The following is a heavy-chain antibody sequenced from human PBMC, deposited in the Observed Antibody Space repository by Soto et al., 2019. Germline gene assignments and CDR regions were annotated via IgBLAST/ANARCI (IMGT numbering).Heavy chain of an antibody. CDR2: INPSGGIT. CDR1: GYTFTSYH. D-gene: IGHD3-10*01. V-gene: IGHV1-46*01. J-gene: IGHJ4*02. CDR3: ARDRGDGYNLMGVFDY. Sequence: GASVKVSCKASGYTFTSYHMHWVRQAPGQGLEWMGIINPSGGITTYAQKFQGRVTMTRDTSTSTVYMELSSLRSEDTAMYFCARDRGDGYNLMGVFDYWGQGTLVPVSS.